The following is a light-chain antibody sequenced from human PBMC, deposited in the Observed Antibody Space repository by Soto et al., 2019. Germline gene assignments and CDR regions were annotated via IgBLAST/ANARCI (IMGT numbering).Light chain of an antibody. CDR3: AAWDDSLNGLV. CDR1: NSNIGKNS. J-gene: IGLJ7*01. CDR2: SDT. Sequence: QSVLSQEPSVSGTPGQRVAMACSGGNSNIGKNSVNWYRQVPGTAPQLLIYSDTMRSFGIPDRFSASKSGTSASLAIGGLQSDDEALSFCAAWDDSLNGLVFGGGTQLTVL. V-gene: IGLV1-44*01.